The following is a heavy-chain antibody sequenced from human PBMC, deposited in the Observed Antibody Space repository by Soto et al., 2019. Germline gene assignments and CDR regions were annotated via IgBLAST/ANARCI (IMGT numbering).Heavy chain of an antibody. J-gene: IGHJ6*02. CDR1: GFTFSGSS. CDR3: TKRIGAYAMDV. Sequence: PGGTLSLSCAASGFTFSGSSMPWVRQASGKGLEWVGRIKGKTDTYATAYAAPVSGRFTISGDDSNNTAHLPMNSLKTEDTAVYFCTKRIGAYAMDVWGQGTTVTVSS. V-gene: IGHV3-73*01. CDR2: IKGKTDTYAT. D-gene: IGHD6-13*01.